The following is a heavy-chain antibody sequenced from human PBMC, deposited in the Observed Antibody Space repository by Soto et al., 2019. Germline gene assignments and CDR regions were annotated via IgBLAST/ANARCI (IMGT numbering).Heavy chain of an antibody. CDR1: GNTFTYFY. D-gene: IGHD3-22*01. J-gene: IGHJ4*02. CDR2: ITPFNGNT. V-gene: IGHV1-45*02. Sequence: QMQLVQSGAEVKKTGSSVKVSCKGSGNTFTYFYLHWVRQAPGQALEWMGWITPFNGNTKYAQKFQDRFTFTVDTSLNTAYMELSSLRSDDTAMFYCASGRYDASGYFDYWGQGTLVTVSS. CDR3: ASGRYDASGYFDY.